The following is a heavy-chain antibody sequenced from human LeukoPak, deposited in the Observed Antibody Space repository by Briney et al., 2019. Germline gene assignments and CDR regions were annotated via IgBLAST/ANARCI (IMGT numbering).Heavy chain of an antibody. CDR1: GYTFTGYY. J-gene: IGHJ5*02. V-gene: IGHV1-2*06. CDR3: ARFYAIVVVPAATAPIRGLDP. CDR2: INPNSGGT. D-gene: IGHD2-2*01. Sequence: ASVKVSCKASGYTFTGYYMHWVRQAPGQGLEWMGRINPNSGGTNYAQKFQGRVTMTRDTSISTAYMELSRLRSDDTAVYYCARFYAIVVVPAATAPIRGLDPWGQGTLVTVSS.